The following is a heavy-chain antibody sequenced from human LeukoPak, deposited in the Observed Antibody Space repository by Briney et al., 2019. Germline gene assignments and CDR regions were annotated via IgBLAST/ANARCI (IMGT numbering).Heavy chain of an antibody. CDR2: INAGNGNT. D-gene: IGHD3-10*01. J-gene: IGHJ4*02. CDR1: GYTFTSYA. V-gene: IGHV1-3*01. Sequence: ASVKVSCKASGYTFTSYAMRWVRQAPGQRLEWMGWINAGNGNTKYSQKFQGRVTITRDTSASTAYMELSSLRSEDTAVYYCAKVKVGFGEMAYFDYWGQGTLVTVSS. CDR3: AKVKVGFGEMAYFDY.